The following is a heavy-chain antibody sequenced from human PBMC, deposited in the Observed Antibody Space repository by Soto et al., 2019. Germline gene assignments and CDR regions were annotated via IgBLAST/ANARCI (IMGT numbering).Heavy chain of an antibody. CDR2: ISYDGSEK. Sequence: DLVESGGGVVQPGKSLRLSCTASGFTFTKFAMHWVRRAPGKGLEWVALISYDGSEKYYADSVKGRFSISRDNSRNTLYLQMNSLRGEDTAVYYCARDRDEILTGYHDYWGQGTEVTVS. CDR3: ARDRDEILTGYHDY. D-gene: IGHD3-9*01. CDR1: GFTFTKFA. J-gene: IGHJ4*02. V-gene: IGHV3-30-3*01.